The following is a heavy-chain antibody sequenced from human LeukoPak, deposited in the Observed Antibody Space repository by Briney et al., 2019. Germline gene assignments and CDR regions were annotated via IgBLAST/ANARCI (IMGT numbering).Heavy chain of an antibody. CDR3: ARYVWGSYPTFGDY. Sequence: SETLSLTCTVSGGSISSYYWSWIRQPPGKGLEWIGYISYSGSTNYNPSLKSRVTISVDTSKNQFSLKLSSVTAADTAVYYCARYVWGSYPTFGDYWGQGTLVTVSS. CDR1: GGSISSYY. CDR2: ISYSGST. J-gene: IGHJ4*02. V-gene: IGHV4-59*01. D-gene: IGHD3-16*02.